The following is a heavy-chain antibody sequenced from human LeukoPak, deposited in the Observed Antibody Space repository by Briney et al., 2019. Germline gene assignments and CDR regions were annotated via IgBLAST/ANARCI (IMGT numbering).Heavy chain of an antibody. CDR1: GFTFSDYN. CDR2: TRNSDNNM. Sequence: PGGPLRLSCAASGFTFSDYNMGWMRQAPGKGLEWVSYTRNSDNNMFYADSVKGRFTISRDNAKYSVYLQMNSLRAEDTAVYYCARRIAGDGSHAFDIWGQGTMVTVSS. D-gene: IGHD6-19*01. J-gene: IGHJ3*02. V-gene: IGHV3-11*01. CDR3: ARRIAGDGSHAFDI.